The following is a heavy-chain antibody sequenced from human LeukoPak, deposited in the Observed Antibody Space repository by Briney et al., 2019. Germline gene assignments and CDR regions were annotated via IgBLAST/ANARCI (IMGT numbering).Heavy chain of an antibody. CDR3: ARGDLIVVIAALNY. J-gene: IGHJ4*02. V-gene: IGHV3-21*01. CDR1: GFSLSDYS. Sequence: GGSLRLSCAASGFSLSDYSTTWVRQAPGKGLEWVSSISSSGSYIFYAESVKDRFTVSRDSDNKSLYLQMNSLRAEDTGVYYCARGDLIVVIAALNYWGQGTLVTVSS. CDR2: ISSSGSYI. D-gene: IGHD2-15*01.